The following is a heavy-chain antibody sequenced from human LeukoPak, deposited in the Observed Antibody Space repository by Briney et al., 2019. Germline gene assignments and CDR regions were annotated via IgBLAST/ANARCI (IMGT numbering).Heavy chain of an antibody. CDR3: ARVRIAAAGTSNY. V-gene: IGHV1-2*06. D-gene: IGHD6-13*01. CDR1: GCTFTGHY. CDR2: INPNSGGT. Sequence: ASVKVPCLPCGCTFTGHYMHWVRQAPGQGLEWMGRINPNSGGTNYAQKFQGRVTMTRDTSISTAYMELSRLRSDDTAVYYCARVRIAAAGTSNYWGQGTLVTVSS. J-gene: IGHJ4*02.